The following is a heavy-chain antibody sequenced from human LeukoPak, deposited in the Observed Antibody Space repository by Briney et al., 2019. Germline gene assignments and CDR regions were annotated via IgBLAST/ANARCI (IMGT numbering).Heavy chain of an antibody. Sequence: GGSLRLSCASSGFTFSSYGMRWVRQAPGKGLDGVAVIWYDGSNKYYADSVKGRLTISRDNSKNTLYLQMNSLRAEDTAVYYRAKVISQDPATPPXXDXWGXXXXVT. CDR3: AKVISQDPATPPXXDX. J-gene: IGHJ3*01. CDR1: GFTFSSYG. V-gene: IGHV3-33*06. D-gene: IGHD5-18*01. CDR2: IWYDGSNK.